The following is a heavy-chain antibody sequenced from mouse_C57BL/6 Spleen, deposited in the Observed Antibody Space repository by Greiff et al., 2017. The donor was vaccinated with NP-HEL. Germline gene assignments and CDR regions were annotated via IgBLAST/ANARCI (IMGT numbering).Heavy chain of an antibody. CDR3: ARYGPYYFDY. V-gene: IGHV1-52*01. CDR1: GYTFTSYW. D-gene: IGHD1-1*01. Sequence: QVQLKQPGAELVRPGSSVKLSCKASGYTFTSYWMHWVKQRPIQGLEWIGNIDPSDSETHYNLKFKDKATLTVDKSSSTAYMQLSSLTSEDSAVYFCARYGPYYFDYWGQGTTLTVSS. J-gene: IGHJ2*01. CDR2: IDPSDSET.